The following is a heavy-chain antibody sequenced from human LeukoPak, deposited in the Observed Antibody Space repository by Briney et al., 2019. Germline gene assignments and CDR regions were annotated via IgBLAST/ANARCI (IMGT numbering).Heavy chain of an antibody. CDR2: IWYDGSKK. CDR3: ARDHPPKYYYDSSGYYYAPPSDY. D-gene: IGHD3-22*01. Sequence: GSLRLSCAASGFTFSTFGMHWVRQAPGKGPEWVAVIWYDGSKKYYIDFAEGRFTISRDNSKNTLYLQMNSLRAEDTAVYYCARDHPPKYYYDSSGYYYAPPSDYWGQGTLVTVSS. V-gene: IGHV3-33*01. J-gene: IGHJ4*02. CDR1: GFTFSTFG.